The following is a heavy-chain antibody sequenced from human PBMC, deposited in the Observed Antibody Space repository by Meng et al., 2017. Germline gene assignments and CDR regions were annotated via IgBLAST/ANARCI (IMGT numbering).Heavy chain of an antibody. V-gene: IGHV1-69*06. Sequence: QVQLVQPGAKVNKPGSSVKVAFNVSGGTLGGYAMSWVRQAPGQGLEWMGGIIPNYGTANYAQKFQGRVTITADKSTSTAYMELSSLRSEDTAVYYCARVGTTDAFWGQGTLVTVSS. CDR2: IIPNYGTA. D-gene: IGHD2-2*01. CDR1: GGTLGGYA. CDR3: ARVGTTDAF. J-gene: IGHJ4*02.